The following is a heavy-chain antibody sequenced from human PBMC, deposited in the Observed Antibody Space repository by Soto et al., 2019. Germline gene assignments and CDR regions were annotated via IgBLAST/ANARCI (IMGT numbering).Heavy chain of an antibody. CDR1: GFTFSSYG. CDR3: AKDQYYYDSSGYLYYFDY. V-gene: IGHV3-30*18. Sequence: QVQLVESGGGVVQPGRSLRLSCAASGFTFSSYGMHWVRQAPGKGLEWVAVISYDGSNKYYADSVKGRFTISRDNSKNTLYLQMNSLRGEDTAVYYCAKDQYYYDSSGYLYYFDYWGQGTLVTVSS. CDR2: ISYDGSNK. J-gene: IGHJ4*02. D-gene: IGHD3-22*01.